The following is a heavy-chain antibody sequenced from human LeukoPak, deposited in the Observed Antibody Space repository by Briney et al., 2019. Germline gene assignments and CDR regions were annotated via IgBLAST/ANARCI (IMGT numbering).Heavy chain of an antibody. J-gene: IGHJ3*02. CDR2: IYYSVST. D-gene: IGHD3-22*01. CDR3: ARDHDSSGYYYGRRDAFDI. Sequence: SETLSLTCTVSGGSISSYYWSWIRQPPGKGLEWIGYIYYSVSTNYNPSLKSRVTISVDTSKNQFSLKLSSVTAADTAVYYCARDHDSSGYYYGRRDAFDIWGQGTMVTVSS. CDR1: GGSISSYY. V-gene: IGHV4-59*01.